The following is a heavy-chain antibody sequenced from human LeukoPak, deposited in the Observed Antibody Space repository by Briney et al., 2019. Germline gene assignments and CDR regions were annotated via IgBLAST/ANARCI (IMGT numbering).Heavy chain of an antibody. V-gene: IGHV4-61*02. CDR1: GGTISSGNYY. CDR2: INTSGST. Sequence: PSETLSLTCTVSGGTISSGNYYWSWIRQPAGKGLEWIGRINTSGSTNYNPSLKSRVTISVDTSKNQFSLKLSSMTAADTAVFYCARSPDIAAGGTLLWGQGTLVTVSS. CDR3: ARSPDIAAGGTLL. J-gene: IGHJ4*02. D-gene: IGHD6-25*01.